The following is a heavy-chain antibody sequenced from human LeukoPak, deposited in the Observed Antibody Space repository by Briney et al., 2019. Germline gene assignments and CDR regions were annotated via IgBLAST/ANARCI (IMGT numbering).Heavy chain of an antibody. CDR3: ARERSYYDFWSGHNNWFDP. CDR2: IYTSGST. CDR1: GGSISSGGYS. J-gene: IGHJ5*02. V-gene: IGHV4-61*02. D-gene: IGHD3-3*01. Sequence: PSQTLSLTCAVSGGSISSGGYSWSWIRQPAGKGLEWIGRIYTSGSTNYNPSLKSRVTMSVDTSKNQFSLKLSSVIAADTAVYYCARERSYYDFWSGHNNWFDPWGQGTLVTVSS.